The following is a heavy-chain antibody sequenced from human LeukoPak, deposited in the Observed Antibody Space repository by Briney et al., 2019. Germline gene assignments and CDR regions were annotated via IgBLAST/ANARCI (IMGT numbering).Heavy chain of an antibody. CDR3: ARVHRTISGSLNVNI. CDR1: VVSFSGYY. V-gene: IGHV4-34*01. J-gene: IGHJ3*02. D-gene: IGHD1-26*01. CDR2: LYYSGST. Sequence: SETLSLTCAVYVVSFSGYYWSWIRQPPGKGLEWIGYLYYSGSTNYNPSLKNRVTISVDTSKNQFSLKLSSVTAADTAVYYCARVHRTISGSLNVNIWGQGTMVTVSS.